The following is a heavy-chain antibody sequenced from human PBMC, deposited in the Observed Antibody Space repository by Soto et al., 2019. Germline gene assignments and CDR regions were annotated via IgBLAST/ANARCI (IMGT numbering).Heavy chain of an antibody. CDR2: TYYRSKWYN. J-gene: IGHJ6*02. CDR3: ARDDDFWSGYYGRDYYYYGMDV. CDR1: GDSVSSDSAA. V-gene: IGHV6-1*01. D-gene: IGHD3-3*01. Sequence: PSQTLSLTCAISGDSVSSDSAALNLIRQSPSRGLEWLGRTYYRSKWYNDYAVSVKSRITINPDTSKNQFSLQLNSVTPEDTAVYYCARDDDFWSGYYGRDYYYYGMDVWGQGTTVTVSS.